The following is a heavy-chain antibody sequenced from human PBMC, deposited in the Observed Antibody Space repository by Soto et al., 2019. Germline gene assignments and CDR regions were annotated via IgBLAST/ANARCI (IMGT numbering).Heavy chain of an antibody. Sequence: GGSLSLSSAAAGFTFSRHGMHWVRQAPGKRLEWVAVISYDGSNKYYADSVKGRFTISRDNSKNTLYLQMNSLRAEDTAVYYCAKAIRSNSGSCFHQNYYNYGMDVWGQGATVAVS. CDR1: GFTFSRHG. CDR3: AKAIRSNSGSCFHQNYYNYGMDV. J-gene: IGHJ6*02. D-gene: IGHD1-26*01. V-gene: IGHV3-30*18. CDR2: ISYDGSNK.